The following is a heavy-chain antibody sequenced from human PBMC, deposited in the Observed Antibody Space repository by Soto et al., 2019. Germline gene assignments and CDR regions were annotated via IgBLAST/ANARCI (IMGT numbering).Heavy chain of an antibody. D-gene: IGHD3-22*01. Sequence: ASVKVSCKASGGTFSSYTISWVRQAPGQGLEWMGWISAYNGNTNYAQKLQGRVTMTTDTSTSTAYMELRSLRSDDTAVYYCARCYYDSSGYKRFDPWGQGTLVTVSS. J-gene: IGHJ5*02. CDR2: ISAYNGNT. CDR3: ARCYYDSSGYKRFDP. V-gene: IGHV1-18*01. CDR1: GGTFSSYT.